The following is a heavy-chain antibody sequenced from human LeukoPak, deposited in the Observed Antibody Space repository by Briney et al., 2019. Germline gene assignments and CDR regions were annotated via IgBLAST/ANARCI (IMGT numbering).Heavy chain of an antibody. J-gene: IGHJ3*02. D-gene: IGHD1-26*01. V-gene: IGHV4-39*07. Sequence: PSETLSLTCTVSGGSISSSSYYWGWIRQPPGKGLEWIGSIYYSGSTYYNPSLKSRVTISVDTSKNQFSLKLSSVTAADTAVYYCARDSGSYYEGTMTFDIWGQGTMVTVSS. CDR2: IYYSGST. CDR3: ARDSGSYYEGTMTFDI. CDR1: GGSISSSSYY.